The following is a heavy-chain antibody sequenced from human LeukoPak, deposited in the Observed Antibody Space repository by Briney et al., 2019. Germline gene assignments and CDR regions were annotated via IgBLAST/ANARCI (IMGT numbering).Heavy chain of an antibody. CDR2: IYTSGST. V-gene: IGHV4-4*07. CDR3: ARVSQAPAYCSGGSCYSYPLYYYYMDV. J-gene: IGHJ6*03. D-gene: IGHD2-15*01. Sequence: PSETLSLTCTVSGGSISSYYWSWIRQPAGKGLEWIGRIYTSGSTNYNPSLKRRVTMSVDTSKNQFSLKLSSVTAADTAVYYCARVSQAPAYCSGGSCYSYPLYYYYMDVWGKGTTVTVSS. CDR1: GGSISSYY.